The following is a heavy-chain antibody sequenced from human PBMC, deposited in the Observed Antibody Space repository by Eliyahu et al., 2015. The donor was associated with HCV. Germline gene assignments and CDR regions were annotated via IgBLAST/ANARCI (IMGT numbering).Heavy chain of an antibody. V-gene: IGHV1-2*02. CDR2: INPNSGGT. D-gene: IGHD6-13*01. CDR3: ARAHSSSWSKQYFDY. Sequence: GQGLEWMGWINPNSGGTNYAQKFQGRVTMTRDTSISTAYMELSRLRSDDTAVYYCARAHSSSWSKQYFDYWGQGTLVTVSS. J-gene: IGHJ4*02.